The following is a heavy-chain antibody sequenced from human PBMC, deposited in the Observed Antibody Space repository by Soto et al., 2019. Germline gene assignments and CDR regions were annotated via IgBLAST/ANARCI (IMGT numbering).Heavy chain of an antibody. J-gene: IGHJ5*02. CDR2: TFYRSKWYN. Sequence: SQTLSLTCAISGDSVSSNTAGSNWIRQSPSRGLEWLGRTFYRSKWYNDYAVSVKSRITVDPDTSKNHFSLQLNSVTPEDTAVYYCARDRGGSRPFAPWGQGILVTVS. V-gene: IGHV6-1*01. CDR1: GDSVSSNTAG. CDR3: ARDRGGSRPFAP. D-gene: IGHD2-15*01.